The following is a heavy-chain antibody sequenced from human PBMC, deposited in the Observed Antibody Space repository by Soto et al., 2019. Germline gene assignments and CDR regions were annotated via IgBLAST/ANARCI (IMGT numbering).Heavy chain of an antibody. Sequence: GASVKVSCTASGYTFTSYAMHWVRLAPGQRLEWMGWINAGNGNTKYSQKFQGRVTISRDNSKNTLYLQMNSLRAEDTAMYYCAKAVGATQRGYFDSWGQGTLVTVSS. D-gene: IGHD1-26*01. V-gene: IGHV1-3*01. CDR2: INAGNGNT. CDR1: GYTFTSYA. J-gene: IGHJ4*02. CDR3: AKAVGATQRGYFDS.